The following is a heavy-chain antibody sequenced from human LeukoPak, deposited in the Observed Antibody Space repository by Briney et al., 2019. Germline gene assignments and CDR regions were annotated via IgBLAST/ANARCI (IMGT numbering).Heavy chain of an antibody. V-gene: IGHV3-53*01. D-gene: IGHD5-18*01. CDR2: IYSGGST. CDR3: ARGAYTAMVTSFDY. Sequence: GGSLRLSCAAPGFTVSSNYMSWVRQAPGKGLEWVSVIYSGGSTYYADSVKGRFTISRDNSKNTVYLQMNSLRAEDTAVYYCARGAYTAMVTSFDYWGQGTLVTVSS. J-gene: IGHJ4*02. CDR1: GFTVSSNY.